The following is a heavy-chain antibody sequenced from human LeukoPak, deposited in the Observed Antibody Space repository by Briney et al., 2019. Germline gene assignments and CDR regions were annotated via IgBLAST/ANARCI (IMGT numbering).Heavy chain of an antibody. D-gene: IGHD3-3*01. V-gene: IGHV3-11*04. CDR1: GFTFSDYY. J-gene: IGHJ6*03. CDR2: ISSSGSTI. Sequence: PGGSLRLSCAASGFTFSDYYMSWIRQAPGKGLEWVSYISSSGSTIYYADSVKGRFTISRDNAKNSLYLQMNSLRAEDTAVYYCARADVIFGVGNYYYYMDVWGKGTTVTVSS. CDR3: ARADVIFGVGNYYYYMDV.